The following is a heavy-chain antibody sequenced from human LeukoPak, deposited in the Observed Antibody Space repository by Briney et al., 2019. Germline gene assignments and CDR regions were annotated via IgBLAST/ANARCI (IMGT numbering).Heavy chain of an antibody. CDR3: ARGGMVRGVKPWFDP. Sequence: PGGSLRLSCAASGFTFSRSWMNWVRQAPGKGLEWGANIKQDGSDKYYLDSVRGRFTISRDNAKDTLFLQMDSLRAEDTAVYYCARGGMVRGVKPWFDPWGQGTLVTVSS. D-gene: IGHD3-10*01. CDR1: GFTFSRSW. CDR2: IKQDGSDK. J-gene: IGHJ5*02. V-gene: IGHV3-7*01.